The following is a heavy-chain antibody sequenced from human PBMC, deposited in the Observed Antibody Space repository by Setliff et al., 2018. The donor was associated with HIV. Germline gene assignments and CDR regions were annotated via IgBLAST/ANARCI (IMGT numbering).Heavy chain of an antibody. Sequence: LSLTCTVSGGSINSGASYWSWIRQHPVKGLEWIGYIYYSGSTYYNPSLKSRVTISVDKSKNQFSLKMSTVTAADTAVYYCVRSMGFGEIPFDYWGQGTLVTVSS. J-gene: IGHJ4*02. CDR1: GGSINSGASY. CDR2: IYYSGST. V-gene: IGHV4-31*03. CDR3: VRSMGFGEIPFDY. D-gene: IGHD3-10*01.